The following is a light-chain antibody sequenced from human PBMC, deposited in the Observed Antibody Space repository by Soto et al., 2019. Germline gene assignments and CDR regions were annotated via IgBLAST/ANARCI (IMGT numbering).Light chain of an antibody. Sequence: DIQMTQSPSTLSASVGDRVTITCRASQTINSWLAWYQQKPGKAPKVLIFDASSLKTGVPSRFSGSGSGTEFTLTIASLQPDDFATYYCQQYNSYSPLTFGGGTKVDIK. CDR1: QTINSW. CDR3: QQYNSYSPLT. J-gene: IGKJ4*01. CDR2: DAS. V-gene: IGKV1-5*01.